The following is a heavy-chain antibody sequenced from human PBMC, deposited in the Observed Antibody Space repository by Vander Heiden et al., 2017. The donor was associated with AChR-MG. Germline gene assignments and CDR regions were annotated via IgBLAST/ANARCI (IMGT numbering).Heavy chain of an antibody. Sequence: EVQLVESGGGLVKPGGSLRLSCAASGLSFSSYTMAWVRQAPGRGLEWVSSITTSSNYRYYADSVQGRFTVSRDNAKNSLFLQMNGLRAEDTALYYCVRPYSSGWYSDAFDIWGQGTVVTVSS. D-gene: IGHD6-19*01. CDR3: VRPYSSGWYSDAFDI. V-gene: IGHV3-21*01. CDR1: GLSFSSYT. J-gene: IGHJ3*02. CDR2: ITTSSNYR.